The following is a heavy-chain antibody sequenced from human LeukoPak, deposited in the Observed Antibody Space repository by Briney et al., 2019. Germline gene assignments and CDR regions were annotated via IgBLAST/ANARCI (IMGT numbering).Heavy chain of an antibody. CDR2: ISGNGGST. D-gene: IGHD3-9*01. Sequence: GGSLRLSCAASGFTFSSYAMTGVGQAPGKGLEGVSGISGNGGSTYYADSVKGRFTISRDNSKNTLYLLMNSLRAEDTAAYYCAKDRGRYFDWLYDFWGQGTLVTVSS. J-gene: IGHJ4*02. V-gene: IGHV3-23*01. CDR1: GFTFSSYA. CDR3: AKDRGRYFDWLYDF.